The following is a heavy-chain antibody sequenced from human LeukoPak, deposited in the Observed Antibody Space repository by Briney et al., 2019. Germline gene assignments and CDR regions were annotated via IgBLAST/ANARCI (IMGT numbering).Heavy chain of an antibody. D-gene: IGHD4-17*01. CDR2: ISSSSSYI. CDR1: GFTLSSYS. CDR3: ARDLGDYGNAFDI. V-gene: IGHV3-21*01. J-gene: IGHJ3*02. Sequence: PGGSLRLSCAASGFTLSSYSMNWVRQAPGKGLEWVSSISSSSSYIYYADSVKGRFTISRDNAKNSLYLQMNSLRAEDTAVYYCARDLGDYGNAFDIWGQGTMVTVSS.